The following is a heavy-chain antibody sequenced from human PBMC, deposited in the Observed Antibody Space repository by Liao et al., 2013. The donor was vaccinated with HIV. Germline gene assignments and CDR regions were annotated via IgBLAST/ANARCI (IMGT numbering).Heavy chain of an antibody. Sequence: QVQLQESGPGLVKPSQTLSLTCTVSGGSISNGDYYWNSGSTYYNPSLQSRLTISVDTSKNQFSLNLSSVTAADTAVYYCARAEEMATITPGYFDYWGQGSLVSVSS. D-gene: IGHD5-24*01. V-gene: IGHV4-30-4*01. CDR1: GGSISNGDYY. CDR2: SGST. J-gene: IGHJ4*02. CDR3: ARAEEMATITPGYFDY.